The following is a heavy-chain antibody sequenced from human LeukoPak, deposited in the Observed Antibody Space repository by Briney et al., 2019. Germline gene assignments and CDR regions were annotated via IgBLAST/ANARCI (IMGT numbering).Heavy chain of an antibody. Sequence: PGRSLRISSVATGFNVSSNYMSWGGQASVQGLEWVSVIYSGGSTYYADSVKGRFTISRDISKNTLYLQMNSLRAEDTAVYYCARMGVRDIGDYWGQGTLVTVSS. CDR1: GFNVSSNY. J-gene: IGHJ4*02. V-gene: IGHV3-53*01. D-gene: IGHD2-15*01. CDR3: ARMGVRDIGDY. CDR2: IYSGGST.